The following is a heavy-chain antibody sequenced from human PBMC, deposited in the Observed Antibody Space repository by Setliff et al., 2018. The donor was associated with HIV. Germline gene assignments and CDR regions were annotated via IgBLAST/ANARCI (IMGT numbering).Heavy chain of an antibody. CDR2: IYTSGST. J-gene: IGHJ4*02. V-gene: IGHV4-61*09. CDR1: GGSISSCDYY. CDR3: ARWPPHRSSDYDQEYYFDY. Sequence: SETLSLTCTVSGGSISSCDYYWSWIRQPPGKGLEWIGHIYTSGSTNYDPSLKSRVTISVDTSKNQFSLKLSSVTAADTAVYYCARWPPHRSSDYDQEYYFDYWGQGTLVTVSS. D-gene: IGHD3-22*01.